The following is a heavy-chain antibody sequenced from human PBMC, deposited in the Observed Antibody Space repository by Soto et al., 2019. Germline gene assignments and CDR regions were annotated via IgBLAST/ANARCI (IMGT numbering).Heavy chain of an antibody. CDR1: VFTFSSFG. CDR3: AKAARTTTLYNFDF. V-gene: IGHV3-23*01. CDR2: INAIGDNA. D-gene: IGHD1-1*01. Sequence: GGSLRLSCAASVFTFSSFGMNWVRRAPGRGLEWVSVINAIGDNAFHADSVKGRFTISRDNSKNTLYLQMNSLRAEDTAVYYCAKAARTTTLYNFDFWGQGTLVTVSS. J-gene: IGHJ4*02.